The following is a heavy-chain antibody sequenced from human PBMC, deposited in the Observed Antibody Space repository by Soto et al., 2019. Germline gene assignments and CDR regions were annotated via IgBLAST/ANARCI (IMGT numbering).Heavy chain of an antibody. CDR3: VTENYYDSSGYYYVGDY. J-gene: IGHJ4*02. CDR1: GFTFSSYA. V-gene: IGHV3-30*04. CDR2: ISYEGSNK. D-gene: IGHD3-22*01. Sequence: VQLVESGGGVVQPGRSLRLSCAASGFTFSSYAMHWVRQAPGKGLEWVAVISYEGSNKYYGDSVKGRFTISRDNSKNTLYLQMNSLRVEDTAVYYCVTENYYDSSGYYYVGDYWGQGTLVTVSS.